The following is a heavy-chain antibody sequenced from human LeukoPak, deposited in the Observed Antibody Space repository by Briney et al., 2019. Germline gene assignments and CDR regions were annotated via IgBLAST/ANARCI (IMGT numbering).Heavy chain of an antibody. Sequence: SETLSLTCTVSGGSISSSSYYWGWIRQPPGKGLEWIGYIYYSGSTNYNPSLKSRVTISVDTSKNQFSLKLSSVTAADTAVYYCARVRMVPPAFDIWGQGTMVTVSS. CDR2: IYYSGST. D-gene: IGHD3-10*01. J-gene: IGHJ3*02. CDR1: GGSISSSSYY. CDR3: ARVRMVPPAFDI. V-gene: IGHV4-61*05.